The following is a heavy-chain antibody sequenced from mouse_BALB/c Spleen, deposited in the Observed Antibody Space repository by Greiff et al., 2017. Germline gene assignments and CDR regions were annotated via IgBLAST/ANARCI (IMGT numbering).Heavy chain of an antibody. CDR3: ARDYGSSFYWYFDV. V-gene: IGHV1-9*01. J-gene: IGHJ1*01. CDR2: ILPGSGST. D-gene: IGHD1-1*01. Sequence: QVQLQQSGAELMKPGASVKISCKATGYTFSSYWIEWVKQRPGHGLEWIGEILPGSGSTNYNEKFKGKATFTADTSSNTAYMQLSSLTSEDSAVYYCARDYGSSFYWYFDVWGAGTTVTVSS. CDR1: GYTFSSYW.